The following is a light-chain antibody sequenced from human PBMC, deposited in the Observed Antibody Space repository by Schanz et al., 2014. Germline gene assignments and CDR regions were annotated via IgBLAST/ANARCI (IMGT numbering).Light chain of an antibody. Sequence: DIQMTQSPSSLSASVGDRVNITCRASQDISNYLNWYQQKPGKAPRLLIYDATVLETGVPSRFSGSGSGTEFTLTISSLQPDDFATYYCQQYNSYSLFGQGTKLEIK. J-gene: IGKJ2*01. V-gene: IGKV1-33*01. CDR1: QDISNY. CDR2: DAT. CDR3: QQYNSYSL.